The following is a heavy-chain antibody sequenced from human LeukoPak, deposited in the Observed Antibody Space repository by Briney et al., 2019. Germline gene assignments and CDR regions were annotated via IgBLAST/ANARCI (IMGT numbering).Heavy chain of an antibody. CDR2: MNPNSGNT. J-gene: IGHJ4*02. V-gene: IGHV1-8*02. CDR1: GYTFTSYY. CDR3: ARAGRRWLRRLRWEIDY. D-gene: IGHD5-24*01. Sequence: ASVKVSCKASGYTFTSYYMHWVRQATGQGLEWMGWMNPNSGNTGYAQKFQGRVTMTRNTSISTAYMELSSLRSEDTAVYYCARAGRRWLRRLRWEIDYWGQGTLVTVSS.